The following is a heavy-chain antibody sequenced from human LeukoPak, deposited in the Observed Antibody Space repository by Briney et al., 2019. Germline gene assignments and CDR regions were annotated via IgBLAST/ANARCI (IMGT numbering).Heavy chain of an antibody. CDR2: IWYDGSNK. D-gene: IGHD6-19*01. V-gene: IGHV3-30*02. J-gene: IGHJ4*02. Sequence: TRGSLRLSCAASGFTFTSYVTHWVRQAPGKGLEWVAFIWYDGSNKYYADSVKGRFTISRDNSKNTLYLQMNSLRAEDTAVYYCAKDHQQWMSLHFDYWGQGTMVTVSS. CDR1: GFTFTSYV. CDR3: AKDHQQWMSLHFDY.